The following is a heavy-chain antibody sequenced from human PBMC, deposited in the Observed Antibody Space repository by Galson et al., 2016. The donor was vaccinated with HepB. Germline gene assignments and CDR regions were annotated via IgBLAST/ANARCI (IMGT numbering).Heavy chain of an antibody. V-gene: IGHV3-30*18. CDR2: ISFNGGET. CDR1: GFIFRNFA. Sequence: SLRLSCAASGFIFRNFAMHWVRQSPDKGLQWVAVISFNGGETYFADPVKGRFTISRDNSKNTLFLHMNGLRNEDTAVYYCAKSIMVRGVMSYYFDDWGQGTLVTVSS. CDR3: AKSIMVRGVMSYYFDD. D-gene: IGHD3-10*01. J-gene: IGHJ4*02.